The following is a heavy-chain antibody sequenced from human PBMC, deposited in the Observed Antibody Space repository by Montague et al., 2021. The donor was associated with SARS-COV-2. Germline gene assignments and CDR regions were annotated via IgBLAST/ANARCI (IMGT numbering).Heavy chain of an antibody. CDR1: DGSFSGYY. CDR2: INHSGST. CDR3: ARGPRITMIVVVITDIWFDP. D-gene: IGHD3-22*01. Sequence: SETLSLTCAVDDGSFSGYYWSWIRQPPGKGLEWIGEINHSGSTNYNPSLKSRVTISVDTSKNQFSLKLSSVTAADTAVYYCARGPRITMIVVVITDIWFDPWGQGTLGTVSS. J-gene: IGHJ5*02. V-gene: IGHV4-34*01.